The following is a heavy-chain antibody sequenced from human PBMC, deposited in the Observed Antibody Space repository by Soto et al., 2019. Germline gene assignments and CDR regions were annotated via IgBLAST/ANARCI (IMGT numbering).Heavy chain of an antibody. CDR1: GGSFSGYY. Sequence: SETLSLTCAVYGGSFSGYYWSWIRQPPGKGLEWIGEINHSGSTNYNPSLKSRVTISVDTSKNQFSLKLSSVTAADTAVYHCARGGSRGRYQLLGFVYWGQGTLVTISS. CDR2: INHSGST. CDR3: ARGGSRGRYQLLGFVY. V-gene: IGHV4-34*01. J-gene: IGHJ4*02. D-gene: IGHD2-2*01.